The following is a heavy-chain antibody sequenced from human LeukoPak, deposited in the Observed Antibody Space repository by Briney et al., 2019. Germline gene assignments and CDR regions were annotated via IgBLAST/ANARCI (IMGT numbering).Heavy chain of an antibody. CDR2: INPNSGGT. J-gene: IGHJ4*02. CDR3: ARDGAYYDFWSGYYRSVY. Sequence: ASVKVSCKASGYTFTSYDINWVRQATGQGLEWMGWINPNSGGTNYAQKFQGRVTMTRDTSISTAYMELSRLRSDDTAVYYCARDGAYYDFWSGYYRSVYWGQGTLVTVSS. V-gene: IGHV1-2*02. D-gene: IGHD3-3*01. CDR1: GYTFTSYD.